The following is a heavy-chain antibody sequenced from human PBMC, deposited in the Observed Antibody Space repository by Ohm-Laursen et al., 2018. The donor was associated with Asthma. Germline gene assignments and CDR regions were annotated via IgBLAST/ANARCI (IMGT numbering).Heavy chain of an antibody. CDR1: GFTFRSYG. CDR3: ARDRKNYYDSSGYHYYDY. CDR2: ISYDGSNK. V-gene: IGHV3-30*03. D-gene: IGHD3-22*01. Sequence: SLRLSCAASGFTFRSYGMHWVRQAPGKGLEWVAVISYDGSNKYYADSVKGRFTISRDNSKNTLYLQMNSLRAEDTAVYYCARDRKNYYDSSGYHYYDYWGQGTLVTVSS. J-gene: IGHJ4*02.